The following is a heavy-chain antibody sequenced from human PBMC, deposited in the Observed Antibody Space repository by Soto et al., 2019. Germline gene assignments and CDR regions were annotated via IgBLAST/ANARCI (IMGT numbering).Heavy chain of an antibody. D-gene: IGHD2-2*01. J-gene: IGHJ6*02. CDR2: IDPSDSYT. V-gene: IGHV5-10-1*01. CDR3: ASSPRGYCSSTSCRELGNYYDMDV. CDR1: GYSFTSYW. Sequence: GESLKISCKGSGYSFTSYWISWVRQMPGKGLEWMGRIDPSDSYTNYSPSFQGHVTISADKSISTAYLQWSSLKASGTAMYYCASSPRGYCSSTSCRELGNYYDMDVWGQGTTVTVSS.